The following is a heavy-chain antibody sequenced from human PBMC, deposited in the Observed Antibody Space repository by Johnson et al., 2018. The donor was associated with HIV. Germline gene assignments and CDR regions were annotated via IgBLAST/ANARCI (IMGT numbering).Heavy chain of an antibody. D-gene: IGHD3-10*01. CDR2: ISYDGSNS. CDR3: ARHFRGGDRGAFDI. CDR1: GFTFSSYA. Sequence: VQLVESGGGVVQPGRSLRLSCAASGFTFSSYAMHWVRQAPGKGLEWVTLISYDGSNSYYSDSVKGRFTISRDNSKNTLYVQMNSLRAEDTALYYCARHFRGGDRGAFDIWGQGTMVTVSS. J-gene: IGHJ3*02. V-gene: IGHV3-30*04.